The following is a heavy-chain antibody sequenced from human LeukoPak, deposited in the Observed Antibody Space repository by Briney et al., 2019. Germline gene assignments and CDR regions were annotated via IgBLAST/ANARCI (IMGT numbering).Heavy chain of an antibody. J-gene: IGHJ5*02. V-gene: IGHV1-69*05. CDR3: ARRDNWFDP. Sequence: GASVTVSCKASGGTFIRYAINWVRQAPGQGLEWMGGIIPIFGTANYAQKFQGRVTITTDESTSTAYMELGSLRSEDTAVYYCARRDNWFDPWGQGTLVTVSS. CDR2: IIPIFGTA. CDR1: GGTFIRYA.